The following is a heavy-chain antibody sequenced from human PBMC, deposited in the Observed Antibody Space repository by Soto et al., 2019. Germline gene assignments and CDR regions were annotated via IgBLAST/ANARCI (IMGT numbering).Heavy chain of an antibody. D-gene: IGHD4-17*01. CDR3: ATQRDYGDYGAFDY. Sequence: QVQLVQSGAEVKKPGASLRVSGKASGYTFTGNYMNWWGQAPGQGLGWMGWINPNSGGTNYAQKFQGWVTMTRDTSISTAYMELSRLRSDDTAVYYCATQRDYGDYGAFDYWGQGTLVTVSS. V-gene: IGHV1-2*04. J-gene: IGHJ4*02. CDR1: GYTFTGNY. CDR2: INPNSGGT.